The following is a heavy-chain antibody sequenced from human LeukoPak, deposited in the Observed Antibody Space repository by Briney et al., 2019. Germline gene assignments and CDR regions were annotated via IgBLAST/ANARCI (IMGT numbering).Heavy chain of an antibody. CDR1: GFSFNNYA. D-gene: IGHD4-23*01. J-gene: IGHJ4*02. V-gene: IGHV3-23*01. Sequence: GGSLRLSCAASGFSFNNYAMSWVRQAPGKGLEWVSAISTTGGSTYYADSVKGRFTISRDNSKNTLSLQMDSLRVEDTALYYCAKDWTTVVTPKGYYFDSWGQGTLVTVSS. CDR3: AKDWTTVVTPKGYYFDS. CDR2: ISTTGGST.